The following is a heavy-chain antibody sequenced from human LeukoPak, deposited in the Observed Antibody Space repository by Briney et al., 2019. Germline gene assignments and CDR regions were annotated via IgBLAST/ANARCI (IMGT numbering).Heavy chain of an antibody. CDR1: GDSVSSNSAA. Sequence: SQTLSLTCAISGDSVSSNSAAWNWIRQSPSRGLEWLGRTYYRSKWYNDYAVSVKSRITINPDTSKNQFSLQLNSVTPEDTAVYYCARGLSGYCSGGSCYSIDWFDPWGQGTLVTVSS. J-gene: IGHJ5*02. D-gene: IGHD2-15*01. V-gene: IGHV6-1*01. CDR3: ARGLSGYCSGGSCYSIDWFDP. CDR2: TYYRSKWYN.